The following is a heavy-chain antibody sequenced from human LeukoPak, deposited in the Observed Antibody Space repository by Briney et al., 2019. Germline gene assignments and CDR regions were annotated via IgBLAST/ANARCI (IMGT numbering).Heavy chain of an antibody. CDR3: ARGRVVITLYYFDY. CDR1: GFTFSSYE. Sequence: GGSLRLSCAASGFTFSSYEMNWVRQAPGKGLEWVSHISSSGSTIYYADSVKGRFTISRDNAKNSLYLQMNSLRAEDTAVYYCARGRVVITLYYFDYWGQGTLVTVSS. V-gene: IGHV3-48*03. CDR2: ISSSGSTI. J-gene: IGHJ4*02. D-gene: IGHD3-3*01.